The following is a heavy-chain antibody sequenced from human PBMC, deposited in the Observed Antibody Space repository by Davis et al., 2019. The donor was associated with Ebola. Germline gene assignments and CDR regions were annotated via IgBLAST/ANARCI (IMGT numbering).Heavy chain of an antibody. CDR3: ARGERDCTNGVCQGYYYYGMDV. J-gene: IGHJ6*02. Sequence: GESLKISCAASGFTFSSYWMSWVRQAPGKGLEWVANIKQDGSEKYYVDSVKGRFTISRDNAKNSLYLQMNSLRAEDTAVYYCARGERDCTNGVCQGYYYYGMDVWGQGTTVTVSS. CDR2: IKQDGSEK. CDR1: GFTFSSYW. D-gene: IGHD2-8*01. V-gene: IGHV3-7*01.